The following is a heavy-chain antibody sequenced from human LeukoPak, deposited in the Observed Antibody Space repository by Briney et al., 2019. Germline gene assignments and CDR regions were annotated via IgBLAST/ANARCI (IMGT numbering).Heavy chain of an antibody. CDR2: IWYDGSNK. CDR1: GFTFSSYG. D-gene: IGHD1-26*01. V-gene: IGHV3-33*01. Sequence: GRSLRLSCAASGFTFSSYGMHWVRQAPGKGLEGVAVIWYDGSNKYYADSVKGRFTISRDNSKNTLYLQMNSLRAEDTAVYYCARDRWELWAYDYWGQGTLVTVSS. J-gene: IGHJ4*02. CDR3: ARDRWELWAYDY.